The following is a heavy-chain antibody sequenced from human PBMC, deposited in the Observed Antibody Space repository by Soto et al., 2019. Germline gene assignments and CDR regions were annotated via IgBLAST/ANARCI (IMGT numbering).Heavy chain of an antibody. V-gene: IGHV3-33*01. D-gene: IGHD5-12*01. J-gene: IGHJ3*01. CDR2: IWYDGSNK. CDR3: ARWNLVAHTIDALDL. CDR1: GFTFSSNG. Sequence: QVHLVETGGGVVQPGRSLRLSCAASGFTFSSNGMHWVRQAPGKGLEWVGIIWYDGSNKYYADSVKGRFTISRDNSKNTLYLQMNSLRAEDTAMYYCARWNLVAHTIDALDLWGQGTMVTVSS.